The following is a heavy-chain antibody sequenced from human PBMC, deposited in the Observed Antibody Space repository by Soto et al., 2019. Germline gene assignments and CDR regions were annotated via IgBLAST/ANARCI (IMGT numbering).Heavy chain of an antibody. D-gene: IGHD3-22*01. CDR2: ISWNSGSL. J-gene: IGHJ4*02. V-gene: IGHV3-9*01. CDR1: GVRLDEYS. Sequence: LRLSLAASGVRLDEYSMYWVRQAPGKGLEWVSGISWNSGSLGYADSVKGRFTISRDNAKNSVYLQMNSLSPEDTALYFCASSKDKYYHNNNLDYWGQETMLSISS. CDR3: ASSKDKYYHNNNLDY.